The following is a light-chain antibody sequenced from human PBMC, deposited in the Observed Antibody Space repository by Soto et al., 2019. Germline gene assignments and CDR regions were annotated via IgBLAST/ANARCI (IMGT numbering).Light chain of an antibody. CDR1: SSDVGGYNY. V-gene: IGLV2-14*01. CDR3: SSYTSSSTYYV. J-gene: IGLJ1*01. Sequence: QSALTQPPSVSGSPGQSITISCTGTSSDVGGYNYVSWYQQHPGKAPKLMIYDVSERPSGVSNRFSGSKSGNTASLTISGLQAEDEADYYCSSYTSSSTYYVFGTGTKVTVL. CDR2: DVS.